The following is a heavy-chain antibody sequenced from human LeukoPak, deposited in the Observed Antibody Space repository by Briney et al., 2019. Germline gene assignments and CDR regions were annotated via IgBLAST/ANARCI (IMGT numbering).Heavy chain of an antibody. Sequence: GASLKISSKGSGSRFTSYWIGWVRQLPGKGLEWMGIIYPGDSDTTYSPSFQGQVTISAAKSINTASLQWSSLKASDTAMYYCARPPRGQWLVQGADWYFDLWGRGTLVTVSS. CDR3: ARPPRGQWLVQGADWYFDL. J-gene: IGHJ2*01. V-gene: IGHV5-51*01. CDR1: GSRFTSYW. D-gene: IGHD6-19*01. CDR2: IYPGDSDT.